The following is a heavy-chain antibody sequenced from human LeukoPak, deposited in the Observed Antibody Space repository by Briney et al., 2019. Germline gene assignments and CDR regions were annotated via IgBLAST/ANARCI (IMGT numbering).Heavy chain of an antibody. CDR1: GFTFSSYS. CDR2: IYYSGST. D-gene: IGHD3-9*01. V-gene: IGHV4-39*07. CDR3: ARDGALTGYYDDY. J-gene: IGHJ4*02. Sequence: AGGSLRLSCAASGFTFSSYSMNWVRQAPGKGLEWIGSIYYSGSTYYNPSLKSRVTISVDTSKNQFSLKLSSVTAADTAVYYCARDGALTGYYDDYWGQGPLVTVSS.